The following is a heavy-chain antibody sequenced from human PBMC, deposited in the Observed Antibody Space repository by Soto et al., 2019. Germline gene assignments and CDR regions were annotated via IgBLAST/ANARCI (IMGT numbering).Heavy chain of an antibody. CDR2: IYPGDSDT. Sequence: GESLKISCKGSGYSFTSYWIGWVRQMPGKGLEWMGIIYPGDSDTRYSPSFQGQVTISADKSISTAYLQWSSLKASDTAMYYCARPVMIAARPYAFDIWGQGTMVTASS. D-gene: IGHD6-6*01. CDR1: GYSFTSYW. CDR3: ARPVMIAARPYAFDI. V-gene: IGHV5-51*01. J-gene: IGHJ3*02.